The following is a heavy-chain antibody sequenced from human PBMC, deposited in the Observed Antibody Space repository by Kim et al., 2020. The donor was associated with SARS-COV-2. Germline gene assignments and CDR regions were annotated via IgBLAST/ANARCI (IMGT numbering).Heavy chain of an antibody. CDR2: IYYSGST. Sequence: SETLSLTCTVSGGSISSYYWSWIRQPPGKGLEWIGYIYYSGSTNYNPSLKSRVTISVDTSKNQFSLKLSSVTAADTAVYYCARYYYYDSSGYYWRFDYWGQGTLVTVSS. V-gene: IGHV4-59*01. D-gene: IGHD3-22*01. CDR1: GGSISSYY. CDR3: ARYYYYDSSGYYWRFDY. J-gene: IGHJ4*02.